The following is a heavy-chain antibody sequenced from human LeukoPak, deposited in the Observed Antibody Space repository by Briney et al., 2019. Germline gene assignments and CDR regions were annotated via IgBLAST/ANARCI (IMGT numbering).Heavy chain of an antibody. CDR3: AKDPYCSGGSCCSYYFDY. CDR2: IKQDGGEK. V-gene: IGHV3-7*03. CDR1: EFTFSSYW. Sequence: GGSLRLSRAASEFTFSSYWMSWVRQAPGKGLEWVANIKQDGGEKYYLDSVKGRFTVSRDNAKNSLYLQMSGLRAEDTAVYYCAKDPYCSGGSCCSYYFDYWGQGTLVTVSS. D-gene: IGHD2-15*01. J-gene: IGHJ4*02.